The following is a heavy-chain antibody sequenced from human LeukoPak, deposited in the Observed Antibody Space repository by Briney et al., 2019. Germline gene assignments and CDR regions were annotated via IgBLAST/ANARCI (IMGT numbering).Heavy chain of an antibody. D-gene: IGHD3-10*01. CDR1: GFTFSSYA. CDR2: ISGRGGST. J-gene: IGHJ6*03. CDR3: AKDGEGYYYGSGSHYYMDV. Sequence: GGSLRLSCAASGFTFSSYAMSWVRQAPGRGLEWVSAISGRGGSTYYADSVKGRFTISRDNSKNTLYLQMNSLRAEDTAVYYCAKDGEGYYYGSGSHYYMDVWGKGTTVTVSS. V-gene: IGHV3-23*01.